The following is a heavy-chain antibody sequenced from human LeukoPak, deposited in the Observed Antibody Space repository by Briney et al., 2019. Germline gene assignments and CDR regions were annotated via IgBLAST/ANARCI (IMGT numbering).Heavy chain of an antibody. CDR3: ARRGYSSSWYSDY. D-gene: IGHD6-13*01. J-gene: IGHJ4*02. CDR2: IYPGDSDT. V-gene: IGHV5-51*01. CDR1: GYSFPTYW. Sequence: GESLKISCKASGYSFPTYWIGWVRQMPGKGLEWMGIIYPGDSDTRYSPSFQGQVTISADKSISTAYLQWSSLEASDTAIYYCARRGYSSSWYSDYWGQGTLVTVSS.